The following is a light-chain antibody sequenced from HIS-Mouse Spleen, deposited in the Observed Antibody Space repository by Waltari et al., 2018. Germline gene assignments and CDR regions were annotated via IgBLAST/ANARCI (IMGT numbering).Light chain of an antibody. CDR2: DDS. CDR3: QVWDSSSDHVV. Sequence: SYVLTQPPSVSVAPGKTARITCGGNNLGSKSVHWYQQKPGQAPVLVVYDDSDRPSGIPGRFSGSNSGNTATLTISRVEAGDEADYYCQVWDSSSDHVVFGGGTK. CDR1: NLGSKS. V-gene: IGLV3-21*03. J-gene: IGLJ2*01.